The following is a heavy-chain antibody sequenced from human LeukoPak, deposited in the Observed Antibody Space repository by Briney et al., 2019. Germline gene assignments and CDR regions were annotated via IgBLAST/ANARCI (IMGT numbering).Heavy chain of an antibody. Sequence: SETLSLICTVSGGSISSSSYYWGWIRQPPGKGLEWIGEIYYSGRTYQNPSLRSRVSMSVDTSKNHFSLELHSVTATDTAVYYCARRRYYDSTGYFDWGRGSLATVPS. CDR1: GGSISSSSYY. J-gene: IGHJ1*01. CDR3: ARRRYYDSTGYFD. V-gene: IGHV4-39*01. CDR2: IYYSGRT. D-gene: IGHD3-22*01.